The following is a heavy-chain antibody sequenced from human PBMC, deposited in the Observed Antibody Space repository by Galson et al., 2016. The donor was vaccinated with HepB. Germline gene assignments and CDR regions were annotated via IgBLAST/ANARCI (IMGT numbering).Heavy chain of an antibody. CDR1: GDSMTGNW. CDR3: ARHVAGPGTRGFDS. D-gene: IGHD1-7*01. CDR2: AYHSGST. J-gene: IGHJ4*02. Sequence: SETLSLTCTVSGDSMTGNWWSWVRQPPGQALEWIGEAYHSGSTHYNPSLNNRVTISLDTSNNQLSLELNFVTAADTAIYYCARHVAGPGTRGFDSWGQGTLVTVSS. V-gene: IGHV4-4*02.